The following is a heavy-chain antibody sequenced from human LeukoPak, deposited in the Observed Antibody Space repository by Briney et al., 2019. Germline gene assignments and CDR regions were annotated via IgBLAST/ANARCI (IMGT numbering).Heavy chain of an antibody. J-gene: IGHJ4*02. Sequence: SETLSLTCTVSGGSISSYYWSWIRQPPGKGLEWIGYIYYSGSTNYNPSLKSRVTISVDTSKNQFSLKLSSVTAADTAVYYCARVGATVPIHFDYWGQGTLVTVSS. CDR1: GGSISSYY. D-gene: IGHD1-26*01. V-gene: IGHV4-59*01. CDR3: ARVGATVPIHFDY. CDR2: IYYSGST.